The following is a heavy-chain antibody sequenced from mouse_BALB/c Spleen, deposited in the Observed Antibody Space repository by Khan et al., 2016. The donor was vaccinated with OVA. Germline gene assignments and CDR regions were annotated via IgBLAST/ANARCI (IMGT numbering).Heavy chain of an antibody. Sequence: LVESGPELKKPGETVKISCKTSGYIFTNYGMTWVKQAPGKGLKWMGWINTYTGEPTYADDFKGRFAFSLETSANTAHLQINNLNNEDTATYFCARTLYGSGYDYAMDYWGQGSSVTVSA. V-gene: IGHV9-3-1*01. CDR3: ARTLYGSGYDYAMDY. CDR1: GYIFTNYG. J-gene: IGHJ4*01. CDR2: INTYTGEP. D-gene: IGHD1-1*01.